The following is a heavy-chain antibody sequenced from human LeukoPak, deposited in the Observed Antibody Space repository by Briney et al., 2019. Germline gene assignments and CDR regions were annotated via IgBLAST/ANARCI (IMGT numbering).Heavy chain of an antibody. CDR1: RDPIIYGGYY. CDR2: IYYSGST. D-gene: IGHD2-15*01. CDR3: ARTYEVVVGRSVGPGCMDV. Sequence: KASETLLQTCTIDRDPIIYGGYYWGWIRQPPGKGLEWIGSIYYSGSTYYNPSLKSRVTVSVDTSKSHFSLKLSSGTAADTAVYYCARTYEVVVGRSVGPGCMDVGGQGTTVTVSS. V-gene: IGHV4-39*02. J-gene: IGHJ6*02.